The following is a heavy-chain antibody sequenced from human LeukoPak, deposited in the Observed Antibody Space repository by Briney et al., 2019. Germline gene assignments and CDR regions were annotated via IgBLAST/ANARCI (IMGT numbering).Heavy chain of an antibody. V-gene: IGHV3-33*01. CDR3: ATMPYHPGI. J-gene: IGHJ3*02. CDR2: IWYDGDNK. Sequence: PGRSLRLSCAASRFTFSSYVMHWVRQAPGKGLEWVALIWYDGDNKYYSDSVKGRFTISRDNSKNTLYLQMNSLRAEDTAVYYCATMPYHPGIWGQGTMVTVSS. CDR1: RFTFSSYV. D-gene: IGHD2-2*01.